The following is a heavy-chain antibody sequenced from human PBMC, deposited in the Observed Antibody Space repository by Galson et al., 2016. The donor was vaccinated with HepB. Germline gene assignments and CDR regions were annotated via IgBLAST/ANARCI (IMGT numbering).Heavy chain of an antibody. V-gene: IGHV4-31*03. D-gene: IGHD3-10*01. Sequence: TLSLTCNVSGAFISSGGYYWNWIRLHPGKGLEWIGCVYYSGSTYYNPPLESRATISVDTSENQFSLKLTSVTAADTAVYYCARGVSMVRGWLDPWGQGTRVTVSS. CDR1: GAFISSGGYY. CDR2: VYYSGST. CDR3: ARGVSMVRGWLDP. J-gene: IGHJ5*02.